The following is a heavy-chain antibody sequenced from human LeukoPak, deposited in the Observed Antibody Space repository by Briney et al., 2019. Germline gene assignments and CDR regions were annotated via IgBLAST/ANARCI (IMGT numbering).Heavy chain of an antibody. J-gene: IGHJ4*02. D-gene: IGHD3-22*01. Sequence: GGSLRLSCAASGFTFSTYAMSWVRQAPGKGPEWVSAISGSGGSTNYADSVKGRFTISRDNSKNTLYLQMNSLRAEDTAVYYCARGDYYDSSPFDYWGQGTLVTVSS. CDR3: ARGDYYDSSPFDY. CDR2: ISGSGGST. CDR1: GFTFSTYA. V-gene: IGHV3-23*01.